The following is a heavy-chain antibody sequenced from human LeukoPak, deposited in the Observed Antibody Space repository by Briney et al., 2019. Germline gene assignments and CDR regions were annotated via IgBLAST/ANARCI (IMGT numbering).Heavy chain of an antibody. D-gene: IGHD3-16*01. Sequence: PSETLSLTCTVSGGSISSSSYYWGWIRQPPGKGLEWIGSIYYSGSTYYNPSLKSRVTISVDTSKNQFSLKLSSVTAADTAVYYCAQTGGGYYYGDYHDYWGQGTLVTVSS. CDR1: GGSISSSSYY. V-gene: IGHV4-39*07. CDR2: IYYSGST. J-gene: IGHJ4*02. CDR3: AQTGGGYYYGDYHDY.